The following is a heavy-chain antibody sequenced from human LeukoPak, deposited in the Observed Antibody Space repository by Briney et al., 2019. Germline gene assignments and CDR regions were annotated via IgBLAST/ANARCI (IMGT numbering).Heavy chain of an antibody. D-gene: IGHD6-19*01. J-gene: IGHJ4*02. CDR1: GFTFSSYG. CDR3: AREPRTPGYSSGWYLDY. CDR2: IWYDGSNK. Sequence: GGSLRLSCAASGFTFSSYGMHWVRQAPGKGLEWVAVIWYDGSNKYYADSVKGRFTISRDNSKNTLYLQMNSLRAEDTAVYYCAREPRTPGYSSGWYLDYWGQGTLVTVSS. V-gene: IGHV3-33*01.